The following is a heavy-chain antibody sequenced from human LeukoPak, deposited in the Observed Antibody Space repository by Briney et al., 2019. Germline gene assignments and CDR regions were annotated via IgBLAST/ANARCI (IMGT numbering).Heavy chain of an antibody. V-gene: IGHV3-7*01. CDR3: ARDRDILTGRHYYYYYMDV. Sequence: GGSLRLSCAASGFTFSSYGMSWVRQAPGKGLEWVANIKQDGSEKYYVDSVKGRFTISRDNAKNSLYLQMNSLRAEDTAVYYCARDRDILTGRHYYYYYMDVWGKGTTVTVSS. D-gene: IGHD3-9*01. J-gene: IGHJ6*03. CDR2: IKQDGSEK. CDR1: GFTFSSYG.